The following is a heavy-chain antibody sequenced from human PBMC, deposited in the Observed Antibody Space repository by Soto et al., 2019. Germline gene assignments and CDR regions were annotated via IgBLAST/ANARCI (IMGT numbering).Heavy chain of an antibody. CDR3: ARRSAGYDYYYYYGMDV. D-gene: IGHD5-12*01. Sequence: VSVKVSCKASGYTFTSYGIIWVRQAPGQGLEWMGWISAYNGNTNYAQKLQGRVTMTTDTSTSTAYMELRSLRSDDTAVYYCARRSAGYDYYYYYGMDVWGQGTTVTVSS. CDR2: ISAYNGNT. V-gene: IGHV1-18*01. J-gene: IGHJ6*02. CDR1: GYTFTSYG.